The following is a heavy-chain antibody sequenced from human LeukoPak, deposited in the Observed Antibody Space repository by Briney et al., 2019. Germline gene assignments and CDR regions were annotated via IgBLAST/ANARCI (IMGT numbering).Heavy chain of an antibody. J-gene: IGHJ4*02. V-gene: IGHV4-34*01. CDR1: GGSFSGYY. Sequence: KPSETLSLTCAVYGGSFSGYYWSWIRQPPGKGLEWIGEINHSGSTNYNPSLKSRVTISVDTSKNQSSLKLSSVTAADTAVYYCARWYREERHYYFDYWGQGTLVTVSS. CDR3: ARWYREERHYYFDY. D-gene: IGHD3-10*01. CDR2: INHSGST.